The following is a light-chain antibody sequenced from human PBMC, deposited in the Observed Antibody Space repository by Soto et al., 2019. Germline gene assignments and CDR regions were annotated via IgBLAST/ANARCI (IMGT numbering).Light chain of an antibody. J-gene: IGLJ1*01. CDR2: GNS. V-gene: IGLV1-40*01. CDR1: SSNIGAGYD. Sequence: VLTQPPSVSGAPGQRVTIFCTGSSSNIGAGYDVHWYQQLPGTAPKLLIYGNSNRPSGVPDRFSGSKSGTSASLAITGLQAEDEADYYCQSYDSSLSGYVFGTGTKVTVL. CDR3: QSYDSSLSGYV.